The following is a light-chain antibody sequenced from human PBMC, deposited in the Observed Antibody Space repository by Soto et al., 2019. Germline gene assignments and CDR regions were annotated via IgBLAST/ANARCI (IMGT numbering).Light chain of an antibody. Sequence: EIVLTQSPATLSLSPGERAALSCRASQSVSSYLAWYQQKPGQAPRLLIYDASKRATGIPARFSGSGSGTDFTLTISSLEPEDFAVYYCQQRSTWPGTFGQGTKVEIK. V-gene: IGKV3-11*01. J-gene: IGKJ1*01. CDR3: QQRSTWPGT. CDR1: QSVSSY. CDR2: DAS.